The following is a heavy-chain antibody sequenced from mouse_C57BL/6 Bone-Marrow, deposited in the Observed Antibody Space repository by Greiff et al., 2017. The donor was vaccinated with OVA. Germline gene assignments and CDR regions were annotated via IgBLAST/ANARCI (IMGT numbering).Heavy chain of an antibody. CDR1: GYAFSSSW. D-gene: IGHD2-3*01. CDR2: IYPGDGDT. J-gene: IGHJ2*01. CDR3: ARHEDGYYASYFDY. V-gene: IGHV1-82*01. Sequence: VQLQESGPELVKPGASVKISCKASGYAFSSSWLNWVKQRPGKGLAWIGRIYPGDGDTNYNGKFKGKATLTADKSSSTAYMQLSSLTSEDSAVYFCARHEDGYYASYFDYWGQGTTLTVSS.